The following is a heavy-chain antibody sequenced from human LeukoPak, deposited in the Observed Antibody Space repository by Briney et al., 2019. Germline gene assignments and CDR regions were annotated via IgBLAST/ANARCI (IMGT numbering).Heavy chain of an antibody. CDR1: GYSFTSYW. Sequence: GESLKIPCKGSGYSFTSYWIGWVRQMPGKGLEWMGIIYPGDSDTRYSPSFQGQVTISADKSISTAYLRWSSLKASDTAIYYCARIAAAGTGYYYYYGMDVWGQGTTVTVSS. J-gene: IGHJ6*01. CDR3: ARIAAAGTGYYYYYGMDV. V-gene: IGHV5-51*01. D-gene: IGHD6-13*01. CDR2: IYPGDSDT.